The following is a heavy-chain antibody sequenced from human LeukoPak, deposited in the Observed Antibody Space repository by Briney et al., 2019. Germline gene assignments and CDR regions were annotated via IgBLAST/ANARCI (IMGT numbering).Heavy chain of an antibody. CDR2: IKQDGSEK. CDR1: GFTFSSYW. CDR3: ARDLIAAFDY. J-gene: IGHJ4*02. D-gene: IGHD6-13*01. Sequence: PGGSLRLSCAAFGFTFSSYWMSWVRQAPGKGLEWVANIKQDGSEKYYVDSMKGRFTISRDNAKNSLYLQMNSLRAEDTAVYYCARDLIAAFDYWGQGTLVTVSS. V-gene: IGHV3-7*01.